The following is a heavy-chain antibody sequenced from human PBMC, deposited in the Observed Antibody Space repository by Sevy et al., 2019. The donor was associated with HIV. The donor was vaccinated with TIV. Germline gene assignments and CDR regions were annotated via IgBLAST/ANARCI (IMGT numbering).Heavy chain of an antibody. D-gene: IGHD3-3*01. CDR1: GFIVTSHY. J-gene: IGHJ4*02. Sequence: GGSLRLSCAASGFIVTSHYMAWVRQAPGKGLEWVSSIYTGGGTYYADSVKGRFTIFRDNSKNTLYLQMNSLSAEDTAFYYCARVPRYDEPYYFDYWGQGALVTVSS. CDR3: ARVPRYDEPYYFDY. V-gene: IGHV3-53*01. CDR2: IYTGGGT.